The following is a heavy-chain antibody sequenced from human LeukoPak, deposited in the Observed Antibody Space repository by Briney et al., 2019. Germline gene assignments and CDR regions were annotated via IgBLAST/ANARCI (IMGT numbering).Heavy chain of an antibody. Sequence: GGSLRLSCAASGFTFSSYSMNWVRQAPGKGLEWVSSISSSSSYIYYADSVKGRFIISRDNAKNSLYLQMNSLRAEDTAVYYCARVSYPYYFDYWGQGTLVTVSS. CDR1: GFTFSSYS. CDR3: ARVSYPYYFDY. V-gene: IGHV3-21*01. J-gene: IGHJ4*02. D-gene: IGHD1-26*01. CDR2: ISSSSSYI.